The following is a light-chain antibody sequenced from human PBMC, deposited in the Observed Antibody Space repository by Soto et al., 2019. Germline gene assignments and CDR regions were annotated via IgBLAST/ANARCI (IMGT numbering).Light chain of an antibody. CDR1: SSDVGGYNY. J-gene: IGLJ2*01. CDR2: DFG. CDR3: CSYAGSYTLVV. Sequence: QSALTQPRSVSGSPGQSVTISCTGTSSDVGGYNYVSWYQQHPGKAPKLIIYDFGKRPSGVPDRFSGSKSGNTASLTISGLQAEDEADYYCCSYAGSYTLVVFGGGTKLTVL. V-gene: IGLV2-11*01.